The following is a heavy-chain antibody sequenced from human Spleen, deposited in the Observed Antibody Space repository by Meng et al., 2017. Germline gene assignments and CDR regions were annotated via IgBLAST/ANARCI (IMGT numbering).Heavy chain of an antibody. CDR1: GGSFSVYS. D-gene: IGHD4-11*01. CDR2: INHSGST. Sequence: VHTQDWGEGRLKPSEPWSLTCVVSGGSFSVYSWSWIRQPPGKGLEWIGEINHSGSTNYNPSLESRATISVDTSQNNLSLKLSSVTAADSAVYYCARGPTTMAHDFDYWGQGTLVTVSS. V-gene: IGHV4-34*01. CDR3: ARGPTTMAHDFDY. J-gene: IGHJ4*02.